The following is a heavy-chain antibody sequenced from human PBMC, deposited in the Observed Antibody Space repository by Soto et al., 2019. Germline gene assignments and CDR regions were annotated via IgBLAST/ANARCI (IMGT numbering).Heavy chain of an antibody. D-gene: IGHD4-17*01. J-gene: IGHJ3*02. V-gene: IGHV1-46*03. CDR2: INPSGGST. Sequence: ASVKVSCKASGYTFTSYYMHWVRQAPGQGLEWMGIINPSGGSTSYAQKFQGRVTMTRDTSTSTVYMELSSLRSEDTAVYYCARDPTYYDYGDYERLYAFDIWGQGTMVTVSS. CDR1: GYTFTSYY. CDR3: ARDPTYYDYGDYERLYAFDI.